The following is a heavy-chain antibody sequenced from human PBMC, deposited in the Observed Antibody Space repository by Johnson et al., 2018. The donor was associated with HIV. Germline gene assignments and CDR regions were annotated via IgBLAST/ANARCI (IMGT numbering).Heavy chain of an antibody. CDR3: ARLPSGYSRDAFDI. Sequence: QVQLVESGGGVVQPGGSLRLSCAASGFTFSSYGMHWVRQAPGKGLEWVAVISYDGITNYYADSVKGRFTISRDNSKNTLYLQMNSLRGEDTAVYYCARLPSGYSRDAFDIWGQGTMVTVSS. D-gene: IGHD5-18*01. V-gene: IGHV3-30*19. CDR2: ISYDGITN. CDR1: GFTFSSYG. J-gene: IGHJ3*02.